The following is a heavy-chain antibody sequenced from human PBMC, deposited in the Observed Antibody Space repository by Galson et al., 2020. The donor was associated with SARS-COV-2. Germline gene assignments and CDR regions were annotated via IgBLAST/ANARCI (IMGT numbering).Heavy chain of an antibody. CDR2: MDRSGST. CDR3: ARGLRSITMNP. J-gene: IGHJ4*02. CDR1: GGSFSGYY. D-gene: IGHD3-22*01. Sequence: SQASETLSLTCVVYGGSFSGYYWSWIRQPPGKGLEWIGEMDRSGSTNYNPSLKSRATISVDTSKNQLSLNLSSVTAADTAVYYCARGLRSITMNPWGQVTLVTVSS. V-gene: IGHV4-34*01.